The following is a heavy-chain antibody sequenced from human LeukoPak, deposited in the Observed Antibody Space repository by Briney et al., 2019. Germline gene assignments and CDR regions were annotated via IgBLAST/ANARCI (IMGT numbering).Heavy chain of an antibody. CDR3: AKDATYYYGSGTPYYFDY. CDR1: GFTFSSYA. CDR2: ISGSGGST. Sequence: GGSLRLSCAASGFTFSSYAMSWVRQAPGKGLEWVSAISGSGGSTYYADSVKGGFTISRDNSKNTLYLQMNRLRDEDTAVYYCAKDATYYYGSGTPYYFDYWGQGTLVTVSS. D-gene: IGHD3-10*01. J-gene: IGHJ4*02. V-gene: IGHV3-23*01.